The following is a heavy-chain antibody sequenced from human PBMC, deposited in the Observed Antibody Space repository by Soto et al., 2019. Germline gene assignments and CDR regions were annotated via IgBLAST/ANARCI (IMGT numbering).Heavy chain of an antibody. Sequence: GSLRLSCEVSGFTFDKYAMSWVRQAPGKGLEWVSALTAGGGNIFYADSVKGRFTTSRDNSKKTLYLQMYSLRVEDTAVYYCAKAYGYYYYGMDVWGQGTTVTVSS. CDR2: LTAGGGNI. J-gene: IGHJ6*02. CDR3: AKAYGYYYYGMDV. CDR1: GFTFDKYA. V-gene: IGHV3-23*01. D-gene: IGHD2-2*03.